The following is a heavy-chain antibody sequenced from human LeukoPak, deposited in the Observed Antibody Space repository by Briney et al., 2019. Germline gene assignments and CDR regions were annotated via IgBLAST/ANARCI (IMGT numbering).Heavy chain of an antibody. J-gene: IGHJ4*02. Sequence: PGGSLRLSCAASGFDFSSYGISWVRQSPGKGLEWVSTFSASSTSTYYADSVKGRFTISRDNSKNTLYLQMNSLRDEDTAVYYCAKGDTYYDLLTCFDFWGPGTLVTVSS. CDR2: FSASSTST. D-gene: IGHD3-9*01. CDR1: GFDFSSYG. V-gene: IGHV3-23*01. CDR3: AKGDTYYDLLTCFDF.